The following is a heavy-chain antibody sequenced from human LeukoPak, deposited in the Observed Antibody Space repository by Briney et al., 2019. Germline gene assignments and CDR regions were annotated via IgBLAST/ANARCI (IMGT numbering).Heavy chain of an antibody. CDR3: ARDRTISRDYYYYMDV. D-gene: IGHD3-9*01. Sequence: ASVKVSCKASGYTFTSYYIHWVRQAPGQGLEWMGLINPSGGSTNYAQKFQGRVTMTTDTSTSTAYMELRSLRSDDTAVYYCARDRTISRDYYYYMDVWGKGTTVTVSS. V-gene: IGHV1-46*01. CDR2: INPSGGST. CDR1: GYTFTSYY. J-gene: IGHJ6*03.